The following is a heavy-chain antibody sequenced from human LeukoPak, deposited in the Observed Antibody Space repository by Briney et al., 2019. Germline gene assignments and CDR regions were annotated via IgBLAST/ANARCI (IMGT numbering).Heavy chain of an antibody. V-gene: IGHV3-21*01. D-gene: IGHD5-12*01. Sequence: GGSLRLSCAASGFTFSSYSMNWVRQAPGKGLEWVSSISSSSSSYIYYADPVKGRFTISRDNAKNSLYLQMNSLRAEDTAVYYCARDASVPPSGYDQLDYWGQGTLVTVSS. CDR3: ARDASVPPSGYDQLDY. CDR2: ISSSSSSYI. J-gene: IGHJ4*02. CDR1: GFTFSSYS.